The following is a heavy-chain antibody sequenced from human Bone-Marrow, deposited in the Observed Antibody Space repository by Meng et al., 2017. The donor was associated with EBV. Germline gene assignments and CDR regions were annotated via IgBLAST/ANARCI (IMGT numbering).Heavy chain of an antibody. CDR3: ARDEDHTGSFDY. Sequence: QGRVKESGPGLVKPSETLSVTCDISGGSFSSDNWWSWVRQPPGKGLEWIGEIYRSGSTNYKSSLKSRVTISMDKSKKQLSLKLTSVTAADTAVYFCARDEDHTGSFDYWGRGTLVTVSS. D-gene: IGHD1-1*01. V-gene: IGHV4-4*02. CDR1: GGSFSSDNW. CDR2: IYRSGST. J-gene: IGHJ4*02.